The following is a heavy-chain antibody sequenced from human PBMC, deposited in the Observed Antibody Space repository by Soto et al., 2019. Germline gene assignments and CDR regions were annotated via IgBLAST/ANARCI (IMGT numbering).Heavy chain of an antibody. J-gene: IGHJ5*02. CDR3: ARDLNWFDP. CDR1: GFTFSSYG. V-gene: IGHV3-33*01. CDR2: IWYDGSNK. Sequence: GGSLRLSCAASGFTFSSYGMHWVRQAPGKGREWVAVIWYDGSNKYYADSVKGRFTISRDNSKNTLYLQMNSLRAEDTAVYYCARDLNWFDPWGQGTLVTVSS.